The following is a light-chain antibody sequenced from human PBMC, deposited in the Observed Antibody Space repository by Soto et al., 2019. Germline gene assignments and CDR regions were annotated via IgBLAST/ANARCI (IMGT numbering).Light chain of an antibody. CDR1: QSLRSN. Sequence: EIVLTQSPATLSLSPGERATLSGRASQSLRSNLAWYQQKPGQAPRLLIYDASNRATGIPARFSGSGSGTDFSLTGSRLEPEDLAVYFGQQRSNRPPWTFGQGTKLEIK. CDR3: QQRSNRPPWT. V-gene: IGKV3-11*01. CDR2: DAS. J-gene: IGKJ2*02.